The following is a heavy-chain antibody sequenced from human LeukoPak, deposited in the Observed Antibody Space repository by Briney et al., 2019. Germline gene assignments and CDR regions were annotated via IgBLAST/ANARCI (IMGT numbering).Heavy chain of an antibody. D-gene: IGHD2-15*01. CDR3: AKGIVVVVAATRFDY. J-gene: IGHJ4*02. Sequence: PGGSLRLSCAASGFTFSSYAMSWVRQAPGKGLEWVSAISGSGGSTYYADSVKGRFTISRDNSKNTLYLQMNSLRAEDTAVYYCAKGIVVVVAATRFDYWGQGTLVTVSS. CDR2: ISGSGGST. CDR1: GFTFSSYA. V-gene: IGHV3-23*01.